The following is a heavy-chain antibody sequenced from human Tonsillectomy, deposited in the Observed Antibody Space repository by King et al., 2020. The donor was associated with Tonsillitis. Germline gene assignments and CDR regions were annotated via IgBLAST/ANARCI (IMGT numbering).Heavy chain of an antibody. CDR2: FYPCDSDT. Sequence: QLVQSGAEVKKPGESLKISCQGSGYTFARFWIGWVRHMPGKGLEWLGLFYPCDSDTRCTPSFQGPVTISADQSNSVAYLQWSSLEASDTAMYFCARLVRSGEPGRGYYRMDVWGKGTSVTVSS. CDR3: ARLVRSGEPGRGYYRMDV. J-gene: IGHJ6*04. D-gene: IGHD7-27*01. CDR1: GYTFARFW. V-gene: IGHV5-51*03.